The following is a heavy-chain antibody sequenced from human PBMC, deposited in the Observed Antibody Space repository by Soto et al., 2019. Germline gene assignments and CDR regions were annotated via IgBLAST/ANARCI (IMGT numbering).Heavy chain of an antibody. D-gene: IGHD2-15*01. Sequence: QVQLVQSGAEVKKPGSSVKVSCKASGGTFSSYTISWVRQAPGQGLEWMGRIIPILGIANYAQKFQGRVTITADKSPSTAYMELSSLRSEDTAVYYCARETFVVVVAVGDAFDIWGQGTMVTVSS. CDR2: IIPILGIA. CDR1: GGTFSSYT. CDR3: ARETFVVVVAVGDAFDI. J-gene: IGHJ3*02. V-gene: IGHV1-69*08.